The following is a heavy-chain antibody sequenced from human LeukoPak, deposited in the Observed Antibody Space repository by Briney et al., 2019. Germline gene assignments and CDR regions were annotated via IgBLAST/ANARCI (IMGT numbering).Heavy chain of an antibody. J-gene: IGHJ6*03. D-gene: IGHD1-14*01. CDR2: IDPKSGAT. CDR3: ARGGIPVYYYYMDV. CDR1: GYTFTGYY. V-gene: IGHV1-2*02. Sequence: ASVKVSCKASGYTFTGYYMHWVRQAPGQGLEWMAWIDPKSGATNYAQRFQGRVTMTRDTSISTAYMELSRLRSDDTAVYYCARGGIPVYYYYMDVWGKGTTVTVSS.